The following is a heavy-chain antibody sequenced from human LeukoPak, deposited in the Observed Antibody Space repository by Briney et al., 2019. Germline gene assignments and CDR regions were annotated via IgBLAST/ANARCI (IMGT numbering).Heavy chain of an antibody. D-gene: IGHD5-24*01. CDR2: IYYSGST. J-gene: IGHJ3*02. CDR3: AGRLWRRDGYNLSAFDI. V-gene: IGHV4-59*01. CDR1: GGSISSYY. Sequence: PSETLSLTCTVSGGSISSYYWNWIRQPPGKGLEWIGYIYYSGSTNYNPSLKSRVTISVDTSKNQFSLKLSSVAAADTAVYYCAGRLWRRDGYNLSAFDIWGQGTMVTVSS.